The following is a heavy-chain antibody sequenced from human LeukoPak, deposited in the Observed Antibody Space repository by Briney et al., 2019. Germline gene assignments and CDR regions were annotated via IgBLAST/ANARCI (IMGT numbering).Heavy chain of an antibody. V-gene: IGHV1-46*01. CDR1: GYTFTSYY. CDR3: ARAPPLYYYDSSLPPVDY. CDR2: INPSGGST. D-gene: IGHD3-22*01. Sequence: ASVKVSCKASGYTFTSYYMHWVRQAPGQGLEWMGIINPSGGSTSYAQKFQGRVTMTRDTSTSTVYMELSSLRSEDTAVYYCARAPPLYYYDSSLPPVDYWGQGTLVTVSS. J-gene: IGHJ4*02.